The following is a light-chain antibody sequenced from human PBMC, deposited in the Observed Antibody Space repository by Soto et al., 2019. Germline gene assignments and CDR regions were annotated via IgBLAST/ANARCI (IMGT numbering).Light chain of an antibody. Sequence: QSALTQPASVSGSPGQSITISCTGTSRDVGGYNYVSWYQQHPGKAPKLMIYEVSNRPSGVSNRFSGSKSGNTASLTISGLQAEDEADYYCSSYTSSSTLEVFGTGTKLTVL. V-gene: IGLV2-14*01. CDR3: SSYTSSSTLEV. J-gene: IGLJ1*01. CDR1: SRDVGGYNY. CDR2: EVS.